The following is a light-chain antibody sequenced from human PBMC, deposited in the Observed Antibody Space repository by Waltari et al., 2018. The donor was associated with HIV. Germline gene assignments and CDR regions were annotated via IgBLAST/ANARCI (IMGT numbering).Light chain of an antibody. CDR3: SSYTTIYTWV. Sequence: QSALTQPASVSGSPGQSITISCTGTTSDIGEYNYVSWFQHHPAQAPNLIIVEVSNPPSGVSTRLSGCKAGNTASLTVSGLQAEDEADYYCSSYTTIYTWVFGGGTKLTVL. V-gene: IGLV2-14*01. J-gene: IGLJ3*02. CDR1: TSDIGEYNY. CDR2: EVS.